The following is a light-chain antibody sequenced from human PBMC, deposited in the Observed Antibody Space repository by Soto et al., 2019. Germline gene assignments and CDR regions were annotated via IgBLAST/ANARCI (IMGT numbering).Light chain of an antibody. V-gene: IGKV1-9*01. J-gene: IGKJ3*01. CDR1: QGISSY. CDR3: QQLNSYPIFT. CDR2: AAS. Sequence: DTQLTQSPSFLSASVGDRVTITCRASQGISSYLAWYQQKPGKAPKLLIYAASTLQSGVPSRFSGSGSGTEFTLTISSLQPEDFATYYCQQLNSYPIFTFGPGTKVDIK.